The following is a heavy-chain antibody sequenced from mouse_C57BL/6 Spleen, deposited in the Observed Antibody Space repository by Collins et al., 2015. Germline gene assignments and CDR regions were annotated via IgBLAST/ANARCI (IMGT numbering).Heavy chain of an antibody. CDR1: GYTFTDYY. CDR2: INPNNGGT. CDR3: APYGYDDAYYFDY. D-gene: IGHD2-2*01. J-gene: IGHJ2*01. Sequence: EVQLQQSGPELVKPGASVKISCKASGYTFTDYYMNWVKQSHGKSLEWIGDINPNNGGTSYNQKFKGKATLTVDKSSSTAYMELRSLTSEDSAVYYCAPYGYDDAYYFDYWGQGTTLTVSS. V-gene: IGHV1-26*01.